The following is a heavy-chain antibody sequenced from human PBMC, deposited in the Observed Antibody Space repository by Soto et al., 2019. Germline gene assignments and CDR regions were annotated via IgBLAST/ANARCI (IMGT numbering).Heavy chain of an antibody. D-gene: IGHD2-21*02. CDR2: ISSSSSTI. CDR1: GFTFSSYS. Sequence: EVQLVESGGDLVQPGGSLRLSCAASGFTFSSYSMNWVGQAPGKRLEWVSYISSSSSTIYYADSVKGRFTISRDNAKNSLYLQMNSLRAEDTAVYYCASDGGGYCGGDCYSNYYYYGMDVWGQGTTVTVSS. CDR3: ASDGGGYCGGDCYSNYYYYGMDV. J-gene: IGHJ6*02. V-gene: IGHV3-48*01.